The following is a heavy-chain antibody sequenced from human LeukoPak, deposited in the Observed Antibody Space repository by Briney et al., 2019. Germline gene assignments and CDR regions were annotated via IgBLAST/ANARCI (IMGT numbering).Heavy chain of an antibody. CDR2: IYSTGRV. Sequence: SQTLSLTCTVSAVSITSGTYYWTWIRQLAGKGLEWIGRIYSTGRVNYNPSLKSRVTMLLDTSKNHISLKLTSVTAADTAIYFCARASETAMVTLWGQGTLVTVSS. J-gene: IGHJ4*02. D-gene: IGHD5-18*01. CDR3: ARASETAMVTL. CDR1: AVSITSGTYY. V-gene: IGHV4-61*02.